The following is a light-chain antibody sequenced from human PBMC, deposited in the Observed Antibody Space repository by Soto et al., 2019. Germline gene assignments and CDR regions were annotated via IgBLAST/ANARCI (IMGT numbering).Light chain of an antibody. CDR1: QGISSY. J-gene: IGKJ4*01. CDR3: QKYDSAASLT. CDR2: AAS. Sequence: DIQMTQSPSSLSASVGDRVTVTCRASQGISSYLAWYQQKPGNVPKLLIYAASTLQPGVPSRFSGSGSGTDFTLTISSLQPEDVATYYCQKYDSAASLTFGGGTKVEIK. V-gene: IGKV1-27*01.